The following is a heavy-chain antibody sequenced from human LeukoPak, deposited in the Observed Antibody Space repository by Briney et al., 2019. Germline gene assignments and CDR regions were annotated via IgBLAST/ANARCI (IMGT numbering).Heavy chain of an antibody. CDR1: GGTFSSYA. D-gene: IGHD3-22*01. J-gene: IGHJ4*02. CDR3: AKDRQGITMIVVVLNY. V-gene: IGHV1-69*13. CDR2: IIPIFGTA. Sequence: ASVKVSCKASGGTFSSYAISWVRQAPGQGLEWMGGIIPIFGTANYAQKFQGRVTITADESTSTAYMELSSLRSEDTAVYYCAKDRQGITMIVVVLNYWGQGTLVTVSS.